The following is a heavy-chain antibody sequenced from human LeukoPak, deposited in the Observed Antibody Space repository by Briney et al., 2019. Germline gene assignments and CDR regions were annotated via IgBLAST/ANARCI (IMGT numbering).Heavy chain of an antibody. CDR3: SRAGLRTTPYYFDC. Sequence: GSLRLSCAASGFTFSDHYMDWVRQAPGKGLEGVGRIRNKANSYTTEDAASVKGRFTISRDDSKNSLYLQMNSLKTEDTAVYYCSRAGLRTTPYYFDCWGQGTLVTVSS. CDR1: GFTFSDHY. CDR2: IRNKANSYTT. D-gene: IGHD1-7*01. J-gene: IGHJ4*02. V-gene: IGHV3-72*01.